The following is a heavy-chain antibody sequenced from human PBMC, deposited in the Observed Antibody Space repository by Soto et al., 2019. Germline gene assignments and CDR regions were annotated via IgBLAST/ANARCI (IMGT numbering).Heavy chain of an antibody. Sequence: SCKASGYTFTSYAIHWVRQAPGQRLEWMGWINVGNANTKYSQKFQGRVTITKDTSASTAYMELSSLRSEDTAVYYCARASGAFDIWGQGTMVTVSS. J-gene: IGHJ3*02. CDR3: ARASGAFDI. V-gene: IGHV1-3*01. CDR1: GYTFTSYA. CDR2: INVGNANT. D-gene: IGHD3-3*01.